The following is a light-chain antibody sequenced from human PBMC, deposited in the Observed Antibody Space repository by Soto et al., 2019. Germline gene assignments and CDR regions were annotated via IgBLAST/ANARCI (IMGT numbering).Light chain of an antibody. V-gene: IGKV1-39*01. CDR1: QSISSY. CDR3: QQSFSIPMT. CDR2: TAS. Sequence: DIQMTQSPSSLSASVGDRVTITCRASQSISSYLNWYQQKPGKAPNLLIYTASSLQSGVPSRFSGSGSGTDFTLTISSLQPEDVATYFCQQSFSIPMTFGQGTTVEIK. J-gene: IGKJ1*01.